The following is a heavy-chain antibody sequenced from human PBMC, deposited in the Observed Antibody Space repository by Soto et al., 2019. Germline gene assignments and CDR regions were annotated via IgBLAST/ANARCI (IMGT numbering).Heavy chain of an antibody. V-gene: IGHV3-72*01. CDR1: GFTLSDHY. D-gene: IGHD3-22*01. J-gene: IGHJ4*02. CDR3: VRATYFSDSSGYTRCLDY. Sequence: GGSLRLSCAVSGFTLSDHYIDWVRQAPWKGLEWVGRSRDKPQGYSTAYAASVKGRFTTSRDESKNSAYLQMNSLKTEDTAVYYCVRATYFSDSSGYTRCLDYWGQGTLVTVSS. CDR2: SRDKPQGYST.